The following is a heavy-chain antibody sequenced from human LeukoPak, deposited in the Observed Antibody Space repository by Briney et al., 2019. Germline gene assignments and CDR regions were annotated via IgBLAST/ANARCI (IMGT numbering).Heavy chain of an antibody. CDR3: ARRAVFYYYYYYYGMDV. CDR1: GGSFSGYY. CDR2: INHSGST. V-gene: IGHV4-34*01. J-gene: IGHJ6*02. D-gene: IGHD3-22*01. Sequence: SETLSLTCAVYGGSFSGYYWSWIRQPPGKGLEWIGEINHSGSTNYNPSLRSRVTTSVDTPKNQFSLKLSSVTAADTAVYYCARRAVFYYYYYYYGMDVWGQGTTVTVSS.